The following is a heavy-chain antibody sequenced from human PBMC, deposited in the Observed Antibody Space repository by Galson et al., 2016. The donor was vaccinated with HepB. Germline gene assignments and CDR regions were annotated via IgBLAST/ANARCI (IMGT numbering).Heavy chain of an antibody. CDR3: ARDRVGLASGRRLWYFDL. V-gene: IGHV3-33*01. CDR2: IWSDGSDK. D-gene: IGHD6-19*01. J-gene: IGHJ2*01. CDR1: GFTFSTYG. Sequence: SLRLSCAASGFTFSTYGMHWVRQPPGKGLEWVAFIWSDGSDKYYPDSVKGRFTISRDNSENTFFLDMNSLRAEDTAVYYCARDRVGLASGRRLWYFDLWGRGTLVTVSS.